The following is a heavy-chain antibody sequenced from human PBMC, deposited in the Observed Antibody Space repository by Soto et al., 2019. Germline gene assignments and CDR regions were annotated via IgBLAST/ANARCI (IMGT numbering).Heavy chain of an antibody. V-gene: IGHV4-34*01. CDR3: ARGGPYITIFGVVIPRYYYYYGMDV. Sequence: SETLSLTCAVYGGSFSCYYWSWIRQPPGKGLEWIGEINHSGSTNYNPSLKSRVTISVDTSKNQFSLKLSSVTAADTAVYYCARGGPYITIFGVVIPRYYYYYGMDVWGQGTTVTV. J-gene: IGHJ6*02. D-gene: IGHD3-3*01. CDR1: GGSFSCYY. CDR2: INHSGST.